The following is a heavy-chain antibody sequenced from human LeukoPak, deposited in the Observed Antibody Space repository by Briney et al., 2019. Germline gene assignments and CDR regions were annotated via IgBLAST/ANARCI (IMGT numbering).Heavy chain of an antibody. CDR2: ISSSSSTI. CDR3: ARARTKWELNY. Sequence: GGSLRLSCAASGFTFSSYSMNRVRQAPGKGLEWVSYISSSSSTIYYADSVKGRFTITRDNAKNSLYLQMNSLRAEDTAVYYCARARTKWELNYWGQGTLVTVSS. J-gene: IGHJ4*02. CDR1: GFTFSSYS. V-gene: IGHV3-48*04. D-gene: IGHD1-26*01.